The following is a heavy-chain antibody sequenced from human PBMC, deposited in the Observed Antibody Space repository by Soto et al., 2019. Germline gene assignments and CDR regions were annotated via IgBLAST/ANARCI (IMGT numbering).Heavy chain of an antibody. CDR1: GYIFVNYG. Sequence: QVQLVQSGDEVKKPGASVKVSCKASGYIFVNYGIAWVRQAPGQGLEWMGLISPYTGNTHSATQVQGRLTMTTDTSTSTAYMDLGSLTSDDTAVYYCVMVDNYVTPTPQDVWGQGTTVTVSS. CDR3: VMVDNYVTPTPQDV. CDR2: ISPYTGNT. V-gene: IGHV1-18*01. J-gene: IGHJ6*02. D-gene: IGHD3-16*01.